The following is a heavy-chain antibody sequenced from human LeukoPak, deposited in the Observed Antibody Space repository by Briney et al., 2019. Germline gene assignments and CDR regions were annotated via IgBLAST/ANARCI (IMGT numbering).Heavy chain of an antibody. CDR1: GFTFGDYG. CDR3: TRILDRDRPPDY. Sequence: GGSLRLSCTASGFTFGDYGMSWFRQAPGKGLQWVGFIRSKAYGGATQYAASVKGRFTVSRDASKSIAYLQMNSLKTEDTAVYYCTRILDRDRPPDYWGQGTLVTVSS. CDR2: IRSKAYGGAT. D-gene: IGHD3-3*01. V-gene: IGHV3-49*03. J-gene: IGHJ4*02.